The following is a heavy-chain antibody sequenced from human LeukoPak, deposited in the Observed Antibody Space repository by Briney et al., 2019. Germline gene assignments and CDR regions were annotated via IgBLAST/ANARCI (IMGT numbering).Heavy chain of an antibody. J-gene: IGHJ4*02. D-gene: IGHD3-10*01. CDR3: AISYGSGSSSENYFDY. Sequence: GESLKISCKGSGYRFTSQWIAWVRQTPGKGLEWMGIIYPGDSDIRYSPSFQGQVTISADKSISTAYLQWSSLKASDTAMYYCAISYGSGSSSENYFDYWGQGTLVTVSS. CDR2: IYPGDSDI. V-gene: IGHV5-51*01. CDR1: GYRFTSQW.